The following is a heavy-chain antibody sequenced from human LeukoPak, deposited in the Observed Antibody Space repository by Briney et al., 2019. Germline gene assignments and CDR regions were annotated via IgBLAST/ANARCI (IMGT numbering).Heavy chain of an antibody. CDR3: AKGPYYYDSSAYHYGAFDI. CDR2: ISGSGGST. D-gene: IGHD3-22*01. CDR1: GFTFSSYS. V-gene: IGHV3-23*01. J-gene: IGHJ3*02. Sequence: GGSLRLSCAASGFTFSSYSMNWVRQAPGKGLEWVSTISGSGGSTYHADSVKGRFTISRDNSKNTLYLQMNSLRAEDTAVYYCAKGPYYYDSSAYHYGAFDIWGQGTMVTVSS.